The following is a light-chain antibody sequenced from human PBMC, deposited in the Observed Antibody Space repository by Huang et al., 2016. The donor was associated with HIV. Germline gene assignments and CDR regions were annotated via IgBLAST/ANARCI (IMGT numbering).Light chain of an antibody. J-gene: IGKJ5*01. CDR1: QNINPS. Sequence: DILLTQSPSSLSASVGDRVTITCRASQNINPSLNWYQQKPGKAPNLLIHSASTLQTGVPSGFSGSGSGTDFTLTVNSLQPEDSATYYCQQGYSAWITFGQGTRL. CDR3: QQGYSAWIT. CDR2: SAS. V-gene: IGKV1-39*01.